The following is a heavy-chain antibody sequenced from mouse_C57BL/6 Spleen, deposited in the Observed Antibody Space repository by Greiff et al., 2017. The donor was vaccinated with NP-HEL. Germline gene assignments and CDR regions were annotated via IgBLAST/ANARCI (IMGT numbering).Heavy chain of an antibody. CDR2: IRLKSDNYAT. CDR3: TPANFYYFDY. V-gene: IGHV6-3*01. Sequence: EVKLMESGGGLVQPGGSMKLSCVASGFTFSNYWMNWVRQSPEKGLEWVAQIRLKSDNYATHYAESVKGRFTISRDDSKSSVYLQMNNLRAEDTGIYYCTPANFYYFDYWGQGTTLTVSS. J-gene: IGHJ2*01. D-gene: IGHD4-1*01. CDR1: GFTFSNYW.